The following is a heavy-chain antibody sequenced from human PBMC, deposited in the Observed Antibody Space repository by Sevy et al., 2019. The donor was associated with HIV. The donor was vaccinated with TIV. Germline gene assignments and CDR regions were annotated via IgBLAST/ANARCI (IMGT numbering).Heavy chain of an antibody. CDR1: GFTFSSNA. J-gene: IGHJ4*02. D-gene: IGHD6-19*01. V-gene: IGHV3-30-3*01. CDR2: ISYDGSNK. Sequence: GGSLRLSCAASGFTFSSNAMHWVRQAPGKGLEWVAVISYDGSNKYYADSVKGRFTISRDNSKNTLYLQMNSLRAEDTAVYYCARESINSSGWPLYDYWGQGTLVTVSS. CDR3: ARESINSSGWPLYDY.